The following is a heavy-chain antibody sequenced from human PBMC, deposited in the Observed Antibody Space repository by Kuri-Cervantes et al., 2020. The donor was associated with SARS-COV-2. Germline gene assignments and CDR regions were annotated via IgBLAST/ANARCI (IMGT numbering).Heavy chain of an antibody. V-gene: IGHV3-21*01. CDR1: GFTFSSYS. Sequence: GESLKISCAASGFTFSSYSMNWVRQAPGKGLEWVSSISSSSSYIYYADSVKGRFTISRDNAKNSLYLQMNSLRAEDTAVYYCARDLRDYYYYYMDVWGKGTTVTVSS. CDR3: ARDLRDYYYYYMDV. CDR2: ISSSSSYI. J-gene: IGHJ6*03.